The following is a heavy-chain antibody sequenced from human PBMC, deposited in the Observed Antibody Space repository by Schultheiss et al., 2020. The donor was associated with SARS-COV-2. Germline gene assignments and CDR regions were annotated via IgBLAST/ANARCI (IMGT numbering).Heavy chain of an antibody. V-gene: IGHV4-4*02. D-gene: IGHD3-10*01. CDR3: ARNMVRGVIPNWFDP. CDR2: INHSGST. Sequence: SETLSLTCAVSGGSISSSNWWSWVRQPPGKGLEWIGEINHSGSTNYNPSLKSRVTISVDTSKNQFSLKLSSVTAADTAVYYCARNMVRGVIPNWFDPWGQGTLVTVSS. J-gene: IGHJ5*02. CDR1: GGSISSSNW.